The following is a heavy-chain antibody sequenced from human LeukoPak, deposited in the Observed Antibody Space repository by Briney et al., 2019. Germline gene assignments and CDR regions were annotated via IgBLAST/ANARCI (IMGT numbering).Heavy chain of an antibody. J-gene: IGHJ3*02. CDR3: ARDTKYYDSSGYWPAFDI. D-gene: IGHD3-22*01. CDR1: GGSISSYY. CDR2: IYYSGST. V-gene: IGHV4-59*01. Sequence: SETLSLTCTVSGGSISSYYWSWIRQPPGKGLEWIGYIYYSGSTNYNPSLKSRVTISVDTSKNQFSLKLSSVTAADTAVYYCARDTKYYDSSGYWPAFDIWGQGTMVTVSS.